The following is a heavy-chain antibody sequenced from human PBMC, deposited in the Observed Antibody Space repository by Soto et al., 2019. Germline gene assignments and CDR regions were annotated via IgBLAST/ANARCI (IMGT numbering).Heavy chain of an antibody. D-gene: IGHD6-19*01. J-gene: IGHJ4*02. CDR1: GYTFTSYG. CDR2: ISADNGNT. CDR3: ATILSQQWLPLTFDY. Sequence: GASVKVSCKASGYTFTSYGISWVRQAPGQGLEWMGWISADNGNTNYAQKLQGRVTMTEDTSTDTAYMELSSLRSEDTAVYYCATILSQQWLPLTFDYWGQGTLVTVSS. V-gene: IGHV1-18*01.